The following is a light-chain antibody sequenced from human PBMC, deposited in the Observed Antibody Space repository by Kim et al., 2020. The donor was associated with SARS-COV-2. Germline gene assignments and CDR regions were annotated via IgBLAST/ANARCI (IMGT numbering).Light chain of an antibody. CDR1: NIGSKS. CDR3: QVWDSSSDHPV. Sequence: AQGKTARITCGGNNIGSKSVHWYQQKTGQAPVLVIYYDSDRPSGIPERFSGSNSGNTANLTIRRVEAGDEADYYCQVWDSSSDHPVFGGGTKLTVL. J-gene: IGLJ3*02. CDR2: YDS. V-gene: IGLV3-21*04.